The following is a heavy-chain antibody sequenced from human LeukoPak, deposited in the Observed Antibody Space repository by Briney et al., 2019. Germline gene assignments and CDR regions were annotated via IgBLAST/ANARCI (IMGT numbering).Heavy chain of an antibody. V-gene: IGHV3-7*01. CDR2: IKQDGSEK. D-gene: IGHD6-13*01. J-gene: IGHJ6*02. CDR1: GFTSSNAW. Sequence: GGSLRLSCAASGFTSSNAWMSWVRQAPGKGLEWVANIKQDGSEKYYVDSVKGRFTISRDNAKNSLYLQMNSLRAEDTAVYYCARSKSSSWYYYYYGMDVWGRGTTVTVSS. CDR3: ARSKSSSWYYYYYGMDV.